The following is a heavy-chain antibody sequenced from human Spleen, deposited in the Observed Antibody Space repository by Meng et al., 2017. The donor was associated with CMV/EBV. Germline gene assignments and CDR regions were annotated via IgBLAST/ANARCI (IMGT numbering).Heavy chain of an antibody. CDR2: IYWDDDK. Sequence: VGEGWIRQHTGKALEWLALIYWDDDKRYSPSLKSKLTITKDTSKNQVVLTMTNMDPVDTATYYCARSWYYGSGSYYQRSVDTNWFDPWGQGTLVTVSS. CDR3: ARSWYYGSGSYYQRSVDTNWFDP. J-gene: IGHJ5*02. D-gene: IGHD3-10*01. CDR1: VG. V-gene: IGHV2-5*02.